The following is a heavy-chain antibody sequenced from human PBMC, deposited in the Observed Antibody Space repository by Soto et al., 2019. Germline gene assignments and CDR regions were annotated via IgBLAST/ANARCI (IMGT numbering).Heavy chain of an antibody. D-gene: IGHD5-18*01. J-gene: IGHJ6*02. CDR3: ARGGYSYGHTTYYYYGMDV. Sequence: SETLSLTCTVSGGSISSYYWSWIRQPPGKGLEWIGYIYYSGSTNYNPSLKSRVTISVDTSKNQFSLKLSSVTAADTAVYYCARGGYSYGHTTYYYYGMDVWGQGTAVTVSS. CDR1: GGSISSYY. V-gene: IGHV4-59*01. CDR2: IYYSGST.